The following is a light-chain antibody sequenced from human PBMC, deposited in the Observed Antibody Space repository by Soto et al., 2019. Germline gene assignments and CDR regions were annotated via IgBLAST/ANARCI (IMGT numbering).Light chain of an antibody. J-gene: IGLJ1*01. CDR1: SSDIANYNR. CDR2: EVT. V-gene: IGLV2-18*02. CDR3: ASYTTSDTYV. Sequence: QSALTQPPSVSGSPGQSVTISCTGTSSDIANYNRVSWYQLPLGTAPKLMIYEVTNRPSGVPDRFSGSKSANTASLTISGLQAEDEADYYGASYTTSDTYVFGTGTKVTVL.